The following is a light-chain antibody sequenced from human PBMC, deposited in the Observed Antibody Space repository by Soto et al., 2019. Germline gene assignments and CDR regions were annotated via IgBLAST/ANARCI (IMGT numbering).Light chain of an antibody. CDR3: QQYSYRLS. Sequence: EIVMTQSPATLSVSPGERATLSCRASQSVSSNLVWYQQKPGRAPRLLIYGASTGATGIPARFSGSGSGTEFALTISSLQSEDFAVYYCQQYSYRLSFGGGTRVEIK. CDR1: QSVSSN. CDR2: GAS. V-gene: IGKV3-15*01. J-gene: IGKJ4*01.